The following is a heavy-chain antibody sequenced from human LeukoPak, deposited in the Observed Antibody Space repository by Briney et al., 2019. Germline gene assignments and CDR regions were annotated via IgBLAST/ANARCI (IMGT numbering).Heavy chain of an antibody. Sequence: GESLRLSCAASGFTFSSYAMHWVRQAPGKGLEWVALITYDGSNKYYADSVKGRFTISRDNSKNTLYLQMNSLRAEDTAVYYCARAPLGGIGVVPAGTVDYWGQGTLVTVSS. J-gene: IGHJ4*02. V-gene: IGHV3-30-3*01. D-gene: IGHD2-2*01. CDR2: ITYDGSNK. CDR3: ARAPLGGIGVVPAGTVDY. CDR1: GFTFSSYA.